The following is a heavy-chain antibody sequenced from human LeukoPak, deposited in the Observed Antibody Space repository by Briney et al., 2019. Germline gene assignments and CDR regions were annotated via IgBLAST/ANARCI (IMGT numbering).Heavy chain of an antibody. J-gene: IGHJ4*02. D-gene: IGHD6-19*01. Sequence: ASVKVSCKASGYTFTGYYMHWVRQAPGQGLGWMGRINPNSGGTNYAQKFQGRVTMTRDTSISTAYMELSRLRSDDTAVYYCARLGTPVAGYSDYWGQGTLVTVSS. CDR1: GYTFTGYY. CDR3: ARLGTPVAGYSDY. V-gene: IGHV1-2*06. CDR2: INPNSGGT.